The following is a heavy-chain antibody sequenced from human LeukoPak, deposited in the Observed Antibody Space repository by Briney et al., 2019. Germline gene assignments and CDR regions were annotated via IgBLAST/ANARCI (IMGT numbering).Heavy chain of an antibody. CDR3: ARDPRGGYTLFDP. D-gene: IGHD1-26*01. V-gene: IGHV1-46*01. Sequence: ASVKVSCKASGYTFTSYYMHWVRQSPGQGLEWMGIINPSGGSTSYAQKFQGRVTMTRDTSTSTVYMELSSLRSEDTAVYYCARDPRGGYTLFDPWGQGTLVTVSS. CDR1: GYTFTSYY. J-gene: IGHJ5*02. CDR2: INPSGGST.